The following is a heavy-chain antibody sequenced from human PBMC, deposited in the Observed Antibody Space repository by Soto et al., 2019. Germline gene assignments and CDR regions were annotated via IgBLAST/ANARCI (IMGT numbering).Heavy chain of an antibody. CDR2: IIPIFGTA. CDR1: GGTFSSYA. Sequence: QVQLVQCGAEVKKPGSSVKVSCKASGGTFSSYAISWVRQAPGQGLEWMGGIIPIFGTANYAQKFQGRVTITADESTSTAYMELSSLRSEDTAVYYCARGARTPYSSSWYGPARWFDPWGQGTLVTVSS. J-gene: IGHJ5*02. V-gene: IGHV1-69*01. D-gene: IGHD6-13*01. CDR3: ARGARTPYSSSWYGPARWFDP.